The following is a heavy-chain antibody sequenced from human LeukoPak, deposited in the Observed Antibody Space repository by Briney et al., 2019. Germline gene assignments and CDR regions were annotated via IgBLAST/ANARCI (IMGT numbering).Heavy chain of an antibody. CDR2: IIPTLGIA. D-gene: IGHD3-22*01. CDR3: ARHDSSGYYY. J-gene: IGHJ4*02. Sequence: GASVKVSCKASGGTFSSYAISWVRQAPGQGLEWMGRIIPTLGIANYAQKFQGRVTITADKSTSTAYMELSSLRSEDTAVYYCARHDSSGYYYWGQGTLVTVSS. CDR1: GGTFSSYA. V-gene: IGHV1-69*04.